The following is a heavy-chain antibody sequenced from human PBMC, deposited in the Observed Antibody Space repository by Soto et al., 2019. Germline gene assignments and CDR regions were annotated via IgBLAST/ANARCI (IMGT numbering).Heavy chain of an antibody. V-gene: IGHV4-30-4*01. D-gene: IGHD3-22*01. J-gene: IGHJ4*02. CDR2: IYYSGSP. CDR3: ASSITMIVANFDY. Sequence: SETLSLTCTVSGGSISSGDYYWSWIRQPPGKGLEWIGYIYYSGSPYYNPSLKSRVTISVDTSKNQFSLKLSSVTAADTAVYYCASSITMIVANFDYWGQGTLVTVSS. CDR1: GGSISSGDYY.